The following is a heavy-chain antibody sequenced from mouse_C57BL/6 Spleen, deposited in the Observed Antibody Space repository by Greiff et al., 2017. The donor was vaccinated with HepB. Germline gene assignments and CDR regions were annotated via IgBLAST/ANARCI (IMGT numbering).Heavy chain of an antibody. J-gene: IGHJ4*01. CDR3: ARGNYYGSSSLYAMDY. CDR1: GYSFTSYY. Sequence: QVQLQQSGPELVKPGASVKISCKASGYSFTSYYIHWVKQRPGQGLEWIGWIYPGSGNTKYNEKFKGKATLTADTSSSTAYMQLSSLTSEDSAVYYCARGNYYGSSSLYAMDYWGQGTSVTVSS. CDR2: IYPGSGNT. D-gene: IGHD1-1*01. V-gene: IGHV1-66*01.